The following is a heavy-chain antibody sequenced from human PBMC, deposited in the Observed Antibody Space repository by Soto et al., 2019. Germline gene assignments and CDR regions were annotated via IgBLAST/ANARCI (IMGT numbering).Heavy chain of an antibody. D-gene: IGHD6-19*01. CDR1: GFTVSSNY. CDR3: ARAGNEGAVAGVLDY. Sequence: EVQLVESGGGLVKPGGSLRLSCAASGFTVSSNYMSWVRQAPGKGLEWVSVIYSGGSTYYADSVKGRFTISRDNSKNTLYLQMNSLRAEDTAVYYCARAGNEGAVAGVLDYWGQGTLVTVSS. V-gene: IGHV3-66*01. CDR2: IYSGGST. J-gene: IGHJ4*02.